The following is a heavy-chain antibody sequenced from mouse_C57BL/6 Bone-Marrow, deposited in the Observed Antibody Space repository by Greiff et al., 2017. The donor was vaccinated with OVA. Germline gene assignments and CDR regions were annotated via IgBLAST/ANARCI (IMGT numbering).Heavy chain of an antibody. CDR3: ARSCIYYYGSSSYPFAY. V-gene: IGHV1-69*01. CDR1: GYTFTSYW. Sequence: VQLQQPGAELVMPGASVKLSCKASGYTFTSYWMHWVKQRPGQGLEWIGEIDPSDSYTNYNQKFKGKSTLTVDKSSSTAYMQLSSLTSEDSAVYYCARSCIYYYGSSSYPFAYWGQGTLVTVSA. D-gene: IGHD1-1*01. J-gene: IGHJ3*01. CDR2: IDPSDSYT.